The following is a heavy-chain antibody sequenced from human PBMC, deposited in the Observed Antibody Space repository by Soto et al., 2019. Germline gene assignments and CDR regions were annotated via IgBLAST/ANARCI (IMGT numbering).Heavy chain of an antibody. Sequence: VQLQESGPGLAKPSETLSLTCTVSGGSISSFYWSWIRQPPGKGLEWIGNVFYSGSTIYNPSLKSRVTISVDTSKNQFSLKLSSVTAADTAVYYCAKEFCVPNGCYGRWLDPWGQGTLVTVSS. J-gene: IGHJ5*02. CDR2: VFYSGST. D-gene: IGHD2-15*01. V-gene: IGHV4-59*01. CDR1: GGSISSFY. CDR3: AKEFCVPNGCYGRWLDP.